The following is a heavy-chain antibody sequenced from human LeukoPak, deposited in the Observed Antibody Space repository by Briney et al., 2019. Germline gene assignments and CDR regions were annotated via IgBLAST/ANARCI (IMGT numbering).Heavy chain of an antibody. CDR2: IYYSGST. CDR3: ARDSDCTNGVCLGGDNFDY. CDR1: GFTFSTYI. Sequence: PGGSLRLSCAASGFTFSTYIMNWVRQTPGKGLEWIGSIYYSGSTYYNPSLKSRVTISVDTSKNQFSLKLSSVTAADTAVYYCARDSDCTNGVCLGGDNFDYWGQGTLVTVSS. V-gene: IGHV4-39*07. J-gene: IGHJ4*02. D-gene: IGHD2-8*01.